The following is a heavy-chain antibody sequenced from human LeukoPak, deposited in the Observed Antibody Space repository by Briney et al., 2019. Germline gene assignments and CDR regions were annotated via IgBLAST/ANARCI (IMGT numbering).Heavy chain of an antibody. D-gene: IGHD3-10*01. J-gene: IGHJ4*02. CDR2: INHSGST. CDR1: GGSFSGYY. CDR3: ARGKGFRGYYFDY. Sequence: PSETLSLTCAVYGGSFSGYYWSWIRQPPGKGLECIGEINHSGSTNYNPSLKSRVTISVDTSKNQFSLKLSSVTAADTAVYYCARGKGFRGYYFDYWGQGTLVTVSS. V-gene: IGHV4-34*01.